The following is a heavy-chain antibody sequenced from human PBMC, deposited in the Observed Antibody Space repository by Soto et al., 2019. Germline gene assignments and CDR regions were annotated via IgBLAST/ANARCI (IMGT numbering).Heavy chain of an antibody. V-gene: IGHV3-30*18. CDR3: AKEATVAGDLDY. Sequence: PGGSLSLSCVASGFTFSSYGIHWVRQAPGKGLEWVAVISSDGNTKYYADSMKGRFTISRDNSRNTLYLQMDSLRPEDTAVYYCAKEATVAGDLDYWGHGTLVTVSS. CDR1: GFTFSSYG. J-gene: IGHJ4*01. CDR2: ISSDGNTK. D-gene: IGHD6-19*01.